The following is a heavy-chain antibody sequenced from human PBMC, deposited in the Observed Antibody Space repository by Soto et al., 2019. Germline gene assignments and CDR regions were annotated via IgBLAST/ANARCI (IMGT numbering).Heavy chain of an antibody. CDR2: LNSDGSST. CDR3: ARDQGYLGLDY. D-gene: IGHD5-18*01. J-gene: IGHJ4*02. CDR1: GFTFSRYW. Sequence: GGSLRLSCAASGFTFSRYWLHRVRQVPGKGLVWVSRLNSDGSSTNYADSVKGRFTISRDNAKNTLYLQMNSLRVEATVVYYCARDQGYLGLDYWGQGTLVTVSS. V-gene: IGHV3-74*01.